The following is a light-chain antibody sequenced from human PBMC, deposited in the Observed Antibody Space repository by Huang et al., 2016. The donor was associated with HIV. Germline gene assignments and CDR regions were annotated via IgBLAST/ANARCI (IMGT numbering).Light chain of an antibody. V-gene: IGKV3-15*01. Sequence: DIVMTQSPATLSVSLGERVILSCRASQNVNRNVAWYQHKTGQVPRLVIHGASTRATGVSERFRGSGSGTEFTLTISSLQAEDFALYYCQHYNNWPPWTFGQGTKLEIK. CDR3: QHYNNWPPWT. J-gene: IGKJ1*01. CDR2: GAS. CDR1: QNVNRN.